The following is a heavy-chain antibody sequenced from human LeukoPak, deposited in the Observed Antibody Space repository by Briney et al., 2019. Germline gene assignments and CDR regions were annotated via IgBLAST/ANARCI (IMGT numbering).Heavy chain of an antibody. D-gene: IGHD1-14*01. J-gene: IGHJ4*02. CDR1: KFTFSKYW. CDR2: IKEDGSEK. CDR3: ARDPETERGRDGLDS. Sequence: GGSLRLSCAASKFTFSKYWMSWVRQAPGKGLEWVANIKEDGSEKNYVESVKGRFIISRDNARNSMFLQMNNMRAEDTAVYYCARDPETERGRDGLDSWGQGTLVTVSS. V-gene: IGHV3-7*01.